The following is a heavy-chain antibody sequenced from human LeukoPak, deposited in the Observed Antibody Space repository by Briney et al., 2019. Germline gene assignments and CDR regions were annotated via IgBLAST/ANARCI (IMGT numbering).Heavy chain of an antibody. V-gene: IGHV3-23*01. Sequence: GGSLTLSCAASGFIFCKYAMSWVRQGPGKGLEWVSSISGSGGSTYNADSVKGQFTLSRDNSKNTLFLQMNSLRADDTAVYFCAKDQKSIAATGYDYWGQGTLVTVSS. CDR3: AKDQKSIAATGYDY. CDR2: ISGSGGST. D-gene: IGHD6-13*01. J-gene: IGHJ4*02. CDR1: GFIFCKYA.